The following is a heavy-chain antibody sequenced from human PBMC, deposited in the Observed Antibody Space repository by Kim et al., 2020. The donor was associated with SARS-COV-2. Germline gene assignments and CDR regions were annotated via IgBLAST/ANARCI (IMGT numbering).Heavy chain of an antibody. V-gene: IGHV1-46*02. CDR3: VRAASDYYFDL. D-gene: IGHD3-10*01. J-gene: IGHJ4*02. Sequence: ASVKVSCKASGFLFNRYYMHWVRQAPGQGLEWMGIINPVGNSTKFGQLFQGRVTVTRDTSATTLYLGLSGLTSEDTAMYYCVRAASDYYFDLWGQGTPVT. CDR2: INPVGNST. CDR1: GFLFNRYY.